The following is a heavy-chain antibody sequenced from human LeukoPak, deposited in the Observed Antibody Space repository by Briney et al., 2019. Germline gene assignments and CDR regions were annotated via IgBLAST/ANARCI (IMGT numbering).Heavy chain of an antibody. D-gene: IGHD6-6*01. CDR2: LPHDGTEK. V-gene: IGHV3-30*01. J-gene: IGHJ6*03. Sequence: GRSLRLSCAASGFTFRSSAMHWVRQAPGKGLEWVALLPHDGTEKYYVESVKGRFTISRDNSNNTLYLQMTSLRVEDTAVYFCARQGSSLRYFHTYLDVWGKGTTVTVSS. CDR3: ARQGSSLRYFHTYLDV. CDR1: GFTFRSSA.